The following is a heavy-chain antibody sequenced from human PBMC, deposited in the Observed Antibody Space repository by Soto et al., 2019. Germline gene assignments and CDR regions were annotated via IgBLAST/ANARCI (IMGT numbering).Heavy chain of an antibody. CDR1: GDSISRGYH. J-gene: IGHJ4*02. D-gene: IGHD1-26*01. V-gene: IGHV4-38-2*02. CDR2: IYNSENT. Sequence: TSETLSLTCAVSGDSISRGYHWAWIRQPPGKGLEWVSRIYNSENTYYNPSLTSRVTMSVDTSNNQFSLRASSLTAADTAVYYCARDSGGSYYPNSYFDYWGQGTLVTAPQ. CDR3: ARDSGGSYYPNSYFDY.